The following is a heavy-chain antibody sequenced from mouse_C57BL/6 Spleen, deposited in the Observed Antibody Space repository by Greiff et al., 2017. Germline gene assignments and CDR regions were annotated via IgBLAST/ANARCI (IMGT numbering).Heavy chain of an antibody. J-gene: IGHJ4*01. CDR3: GKPGRSNYFAMDY. V-gene: IGHV2-3*01. Sequence: VKLVESGPGLVAPSQSLSITCTVSGFSLTSHGVSWVRQPPGKGLEWLGVIWGDGSTNYHSALISRLSISKDNSKSQVFLKLNSRQTDDTATYYFGKPGRSNYFAMDYWGQGTSGTVSS. CDR2: IWGDGST. CDR1: GFSLTSHG.